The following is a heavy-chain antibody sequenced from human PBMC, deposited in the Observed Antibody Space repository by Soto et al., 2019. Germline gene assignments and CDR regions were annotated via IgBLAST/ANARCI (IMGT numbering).Heavy chain of an antibody. CDR2: INEDGSER. CDR1: GFTFSTYW. Sequence: HPGGSLRLSCAASGFTFSTYWMSWVRQTPGKGLEWVANINEDGSERYYVDSVKGRFTISRDNAKNSLYLQMNSLRAEDTAVYYCAREGIISWQEIDYWGQGTLVTVSS. D-gene: IGHD6-13*01. V-gene: IGHV3-7*01. J-gene: IGHJ4*02. CDR3: AREGIISWQEIDY.